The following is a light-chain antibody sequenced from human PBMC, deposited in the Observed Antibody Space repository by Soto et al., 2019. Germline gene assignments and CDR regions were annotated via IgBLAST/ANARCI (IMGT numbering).Light chain of an antibody. CDR3: QQSYNTPRT. V-gene: IGKV1-39*01. CDR1: QSISNF. J-gene: IGKJ1*01. CDR2: SSS. Sequence: DIQLTQSPSSLSASVGDRVTMTCRASQSISNFLNWYQQRPGQAPKLLISSSSNVQSGVPSRFSGRGSGTDFTLTISGLQPEDAASYCCQQSYNTPRTFGQGTKVDIK.